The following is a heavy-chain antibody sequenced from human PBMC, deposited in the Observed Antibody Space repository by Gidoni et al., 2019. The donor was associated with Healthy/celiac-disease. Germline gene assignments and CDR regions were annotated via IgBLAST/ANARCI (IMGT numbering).Heavy chain of an antibody. Sequence: QVHLVQSGAEVKKPGASVKVSCKASGYTFTSYGISWVRQAPGQGLEWMGWISAYPGNPNSAPKLQGRVTMTTDTSTSTAYMELRSLRSDDTAVYYCAREGLVRGVPTPPADYWGQGTLVTVSS. D-gene: IGHD3-10*01. CDR2: ISAYPGNP. CDR1: GYTFTSYG. J-gene: IGHJ4*02. V-gene: IGHV1-18*01. CDR3: AREGLVRGVPTPPADY.